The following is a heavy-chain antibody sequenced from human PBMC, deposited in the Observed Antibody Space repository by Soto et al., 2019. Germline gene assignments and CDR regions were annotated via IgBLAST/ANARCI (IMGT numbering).Heavy chain of an antibody. Sequence: QEQLVQSGAEVKKPGSSVKVSCKASGGLFSSYPISWVRQVPGQGLEWRGGIIPVFQTAYYTQRIQGRVTIPADQSTNTAYMELSSLRSEDTAIYYCARGGSGYTWFNEFWGQGTLVTVSS. V-gene: IGHV1-69*01. CDR2: IIPVFQTA. CDR1: GGLFSSYP. D-gene: IGHD3-22*01. J-gene: IGHJ4*02. CDR3: ARGGSGYTWFNEF.